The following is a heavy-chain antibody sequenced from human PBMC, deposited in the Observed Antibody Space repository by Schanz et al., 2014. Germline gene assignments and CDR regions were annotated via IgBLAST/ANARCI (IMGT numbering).Heavy chain of an antibody. D-gene: IGHD3-3*02. CDR2: ISSTSTYL. Sequence: EVQLVESGGGLVKPGDSLRLSCAASGFTFSSYTMKWVRQAPGKGLEWVSSISSTSTYLYYADSVKGRFTISRDSARNSLYLQMSSLRAEDTAVYYCATDHLPGLYYLDYWGQGTRVTVSS. CDR3: ATDHLPGLYYLDY. V-gene: IGHV3-21*03. J-gene: IGHJ4*02. CDR1: GFTFSSYT.